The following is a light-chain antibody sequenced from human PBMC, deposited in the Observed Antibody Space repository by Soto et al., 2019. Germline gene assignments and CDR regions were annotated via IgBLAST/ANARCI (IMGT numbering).Light chain of an antibody. CDR2: AAS. CDR3: LQYYNYPLT. V-gene: IGKV1-6*01. CDR1: QGIRHY. J-gene: IGKJ4*01. Sequence: AIQMTQSPSSLSASVGDRVTITCRASQGIRHYLGWYQQKPGKAPKLLIYAASSLQSGVPSRFGGSGSGTDFTLNISSLQPEDFATYYWLQYYNYPLTFGGGTKVEIK.